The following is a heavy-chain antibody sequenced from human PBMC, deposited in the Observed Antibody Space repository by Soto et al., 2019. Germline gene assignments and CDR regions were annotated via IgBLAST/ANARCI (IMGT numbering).Heavy chain of an antibody. CDR3: ARSWDSSSWYGTYYYYMDV. Sequence: SETLPLTCTVSGGSSSSNAYYWGWIRQPPGKGLEWIGSIYYSGSTNYNPSLKSRVTISVDTSKNQFSLKLSSVTAADTAVYYCARSWDSSSWYGTYYYYMDVWGKGTTVTVSS. D-gene: IGHD6-13*01. CDR1: GGSSSSNAYY. J-gene: IGHJ6*03. CDR2: IYYSGST. V-gene: IGHV4-39*01.